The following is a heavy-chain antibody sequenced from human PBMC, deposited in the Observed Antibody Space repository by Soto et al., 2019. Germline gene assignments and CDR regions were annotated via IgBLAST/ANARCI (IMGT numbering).Heavy chain of an antibody. J-gene: IGHJ4*02. V-gene: IGHV4-39*01. CDR1: GGSISSSSYY. CDR2: FSYGGST. CDR3: ARSHTTFDF. D-gene: IGHD1-1*01. Sequence: SETLSLTCTVSGGSISSSSYYWGWVRQPPGKGLEWIAGFSYGGSTYYNPSLKSRVTISVDTSKNQFSLKLTSVTASDTDVYYCARSHTTFDFLGQGTLVTVSS.